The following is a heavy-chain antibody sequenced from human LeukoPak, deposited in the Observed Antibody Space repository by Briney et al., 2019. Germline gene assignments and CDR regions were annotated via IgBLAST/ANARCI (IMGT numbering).Heavy chain of an antibody. Sequence: VASVKVSCKASGGTFSSYAISWVRQAPGQGLEWMGGIIPIFGTANYAQKFQGRVTITADESTSTAYMELSSLRSEDTAVYYCARDAATWIQLWFSAGMPRTAGGAFDIWGQGTMVTVSS. CDR3: ARDAATWIQLWFSAGMPRTAGGAFDI. V-gene: IGHV1-69*01. D-gene: IGHD5-18*01. J-gene: IGHJ3*02. CDR1: GGTFSSYA. CDR2: IIPIFGTA.